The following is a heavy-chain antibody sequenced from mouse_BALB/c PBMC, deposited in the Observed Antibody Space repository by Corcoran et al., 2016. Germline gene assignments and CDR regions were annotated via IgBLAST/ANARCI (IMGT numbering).Heavy chain of an antibody. V-gene: IGHV1-4*02. CDR2: INPSSGYT. Sequence: QVQLQQSAAELARPGASVKMSCKASGYTFTSYTMHWVKQRPGQGLEWIGYINPSSGYTEYNQKFKDKTTLTADKSSSTAYMQLSSLTSEDSAVYYCARKGGYFDVWGAGTTVTVSS. J-gene: IGHJ1*01. CDR3: ARKGGYFDV. CDR1: GYTFTSYT.